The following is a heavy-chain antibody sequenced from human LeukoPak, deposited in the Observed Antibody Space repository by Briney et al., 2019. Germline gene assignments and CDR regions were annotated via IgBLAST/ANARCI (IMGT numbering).Heavy chain of an antibody. V-gene: IGHV1-18*01. Sequence: ASVKVSCKASGYTFTSYGISWVRQAPGQGLEWMGWISAYNGNTNYAQKLQGRVTMTTDTSTSTAYMELRSLRSDDTAVYYCARRPLYYGGKGPNDHWGQGTLVTVSS. D-gene: IGHD4-23*01. CDR2: ISAYNGNT. CDR1: GYTFTSYG. CDR3: ARRPLYYGGKGPNDH. J-gene: IGHJ4*02.